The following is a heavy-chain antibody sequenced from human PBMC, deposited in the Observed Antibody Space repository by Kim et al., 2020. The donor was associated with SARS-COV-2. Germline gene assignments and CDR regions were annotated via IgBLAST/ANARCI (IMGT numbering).Heavy chain of an antibody. Sequence: SETLSLTCTVSGGSISSYYWSWIRQPPGKGLEWIGYIYYSGSTNYNPSLKSRVTISVDTSKNQFSLKLSSVTAADTAVYYCARARGVGNWFDPWGQGTLV. CDR3: ARARGVGNWFDP. CDR2: IYYSGST. J-gene: IGHJ5*02. CDR1: GGSISSYY. D-gene: IGHD2-8*01. V-gene: IGHV4-59*13.